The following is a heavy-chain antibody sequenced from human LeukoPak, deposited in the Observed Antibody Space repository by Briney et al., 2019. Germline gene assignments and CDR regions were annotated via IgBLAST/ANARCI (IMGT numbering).Heavy chain of an antibody. J-gene: IGHJ6*02. CDR2: INPNSGGT. Sequence: ASVKVSCKASGYTFTGYYMHWVRQAAGQGLEWMGWINPNSGGTNYAQKFQGWVTMTRDTSISTAYMELSRLRSDDTAVYYCARECLRSSGCWEGRNYYYGMDVWGQGTTVTVSS. D-gene: IGHD6-19*01. CDR3: ARECLRSSGCWEGRNYYYGMDV. CDR1: GYTFTGYY. V-gene: IGHV1-2*04.